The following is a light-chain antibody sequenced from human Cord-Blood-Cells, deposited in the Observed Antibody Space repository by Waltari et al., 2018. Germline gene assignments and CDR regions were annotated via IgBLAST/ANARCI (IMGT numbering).Light chain of an antibody. CDR1: QGISNY. CDR2: AAC. CDR3: QKYNSALYT. V-gene: IGKV1-27*01. J-gene: IGKJ2*01. Sequence: DIQLTPSPSSLPASVGERVTITCRASQGISNYLAWYQQKPGKGTKLLIYAACTLQSGFPSLFSGSGSGTDFTLTISSLQPEDVATYYCQKYNSALYTFGQGTKLEI.